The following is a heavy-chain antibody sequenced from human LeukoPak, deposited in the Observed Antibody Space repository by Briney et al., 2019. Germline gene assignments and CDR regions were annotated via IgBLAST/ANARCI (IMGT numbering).Heavy chain of an antibody. CDR1: GSTFSSYS. D-gene: IGHD3-10*01. V-gene: IGHV3-21*04. CDR3: AKDRDAMVRGLADFDY. Sequence: GGSLRLSCAASGSTFSSYSMNWVRQAPGKGLEWVSSISSSSSYIYYADSVKGRFTISRDNSKNTLYLQMNSLRAEDTAVYYCAKDRDAMVRGLADFDYWGQGTLVTVSS. CDR2: ISSSSSYI. J-gene: IGHJ4*02.